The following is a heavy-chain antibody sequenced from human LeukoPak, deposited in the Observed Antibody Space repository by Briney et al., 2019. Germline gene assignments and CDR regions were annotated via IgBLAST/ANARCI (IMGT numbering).Heavy chain of an antibody. V-gene: IGHV3-30*18. CDR1: GFTFSSYG. Sequence: PGGSLRLSCAASGFTFSSYGMHWVRQAPGKGLEWVAGISYDGSNKYYADSVKGRFTISRDNSKNTLYLQMNSLRAEDTAVYYCANPYYYDSSGYTADAFDIWGQGTMVTVSS. CDR2: ISYDGSNK. J-gene: IGHJ3*02. D-gene: IGHD3-22*01. CDR3: ANPYYYDSSGYTADAFDI.